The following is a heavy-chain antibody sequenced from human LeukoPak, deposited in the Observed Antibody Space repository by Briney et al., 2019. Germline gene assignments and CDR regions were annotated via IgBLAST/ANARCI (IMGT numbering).Heavy chain of an antibody. D-gene: IGHD3-16*01. Sequence: SETLSLTCTLSRESMSAYYWTWIRQPPGKGLEFIGYFHFSGSTKYNPSLASRVTVSADTSKNHFSLNLTSVTAADTAVYFSAGALWESVIDYWGQGTPVTVSS. CDR3: AGALWESVIDY. CDR2: FHFSGST. V-gene: IGHV4-59*12. J-gene: IGHJ4*02. CDR1: RESMSAYY.